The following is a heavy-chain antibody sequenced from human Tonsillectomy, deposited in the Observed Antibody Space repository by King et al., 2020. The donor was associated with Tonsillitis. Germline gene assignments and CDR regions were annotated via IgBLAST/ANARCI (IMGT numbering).Heavy chain of an antibody. D-gene: IGHD4/OR15-4a*01. CDR1: GYTFTNYG. CDR2: INIYNGDT. J-gene: IGHJ6*03. Sequence: VQLVESGAEVKKPGASVKVSCKASGYTFTNYGITWVRQAPGQGLEWMGRINIYNGDTKYVQKLQGRVTMTTDTSTSTAYMELRSLRSDDTAVYYWARVFSDYGDPASYSYYYMDVWGKGTAVTVSS. CDR3: ARVFSDYGDPASYSYYYMDV. V-gene: IGHV1-18*04.